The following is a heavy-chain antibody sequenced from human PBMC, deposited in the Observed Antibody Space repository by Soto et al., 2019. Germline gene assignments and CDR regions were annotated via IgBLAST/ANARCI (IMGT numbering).Heavy chain of an antibody. V-gene: IGHV1-69*01. Sequence: QVQLVQSGAEVKKPGSSVKVSCKASGGTFSSYAISWVQQAPGQGLEWMGGIIPIFGTANYAQKFQGRVTITADESTSTAYMELSSLRSEDTAVYYCARERVYNWNSAYYFDYWGQGTLVTVSS. D-gene: IGHD1-7*01. CDR3: ARERVYNWNSAYYFDY. CDR2: IIPIFGTA. J-gene: IGHJ4*02. CDR1: GGTFSSYA.